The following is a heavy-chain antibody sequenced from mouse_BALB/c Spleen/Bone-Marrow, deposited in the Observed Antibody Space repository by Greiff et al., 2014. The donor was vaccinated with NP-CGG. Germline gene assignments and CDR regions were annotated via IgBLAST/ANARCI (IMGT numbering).Heavy chain of an antibody. Sequence: EVMLEQSGGDLVKPGGSLKLSCAASGFTFSDYYMYWVRQTPEKRLEWVGTISDGGSYTYYPDSVKGRFTISRDNAKNTLYLHMSSLKSEDTAMYYCAIDGDYKYAWFAYWGQGTLGSVSA. CDR1: GFTFSDYY. D-gene: IGHD2-14*01. V-gene: IGHV5-4*02. CDR3: AIDGDYKYAWFAY. J-gene: IGHJ3*01. CDR2: ISDGGSYT.